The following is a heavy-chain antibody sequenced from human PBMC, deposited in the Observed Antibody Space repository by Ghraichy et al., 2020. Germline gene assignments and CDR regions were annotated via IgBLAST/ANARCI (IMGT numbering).Heavy chain of an antibody. CDR2: INHSGST. Sequence: SETLSLTCAVYGGSFSGYYWSWIRQPPGKGLEWIGEINHSGSTNYNPSLKSRVTISVDTSKNQFSLKLSSVTAADTAVYYCARGVGGNSGDVYWGQGTLVTVSS. J-gene: IGHJ4*02. D-gene: IGHD4-23*01. CDR1: GGSFSGYY. V-gene: IGHV4-34*01. CDR3: ARGVGGNSGDVY.